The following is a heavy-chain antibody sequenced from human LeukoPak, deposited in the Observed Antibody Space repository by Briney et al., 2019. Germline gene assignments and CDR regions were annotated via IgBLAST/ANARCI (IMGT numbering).Heavy chain of an antibody. CDR1: GGSISSYY. V-gene: IGHV4-4*07. J-gene: IGHJ5*02. D-gene: IGHD2-2*01. CDR3: ARDIVVVPAASRKQAPYNWFDP. Sequence: SETLSLTCTVSGGSISSYYWSWIRQPAGKGLEWIGRIYTSGSTNYNPSLKSRVTMSVDTSKNQFSLELSSVTAADTAVYYCARDIVVVPAASRKQAPYNWFDPWGQGTLVTVSS. CDR2: IYTSGST.